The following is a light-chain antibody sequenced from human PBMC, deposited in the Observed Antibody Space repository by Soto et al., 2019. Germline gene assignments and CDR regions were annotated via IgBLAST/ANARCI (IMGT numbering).Light chain of an antibody. J-gene: IGLJ2*01. Sequence: QTVVTQPPSVSGAPGQRVTVSCTGSSSNIGAGHDVHWYQHLPGAAPKLLIYGNTNRPSGVPDRFSGSKSGTSASLAITGLQAEDEADYYCQSYDSSLSGSGVVFGGGTKLTVL. CDR2: GNT. CDR1: SSNIGAGHD. CDR3: QSYDSSLSGSGVV. V-gene: IGLV1-40*01.